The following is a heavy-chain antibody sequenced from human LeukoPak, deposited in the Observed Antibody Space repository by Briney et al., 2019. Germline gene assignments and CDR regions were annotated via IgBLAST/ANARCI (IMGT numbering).Heavy chain of an antibody. D-gene: IGHD5-18*01. CDR1: GFTFSRYA. Sequence: PGGTLRLSCAASGFTFSRYAMNWVRHPPGTGQEGVSAISGNCGRTYYADSSKHRFTISRDNSKNTLYLQMNSLRAEATAVYYCAKETKKGKTWIQLWTYFDYWGQGTLVTVSS. V-gene: IGHV3-23*01. J-gene: IGHJ4*02. CDR3: AKETKKGKTWIQLWTYFDY. CDR2: ISGNCGRT.